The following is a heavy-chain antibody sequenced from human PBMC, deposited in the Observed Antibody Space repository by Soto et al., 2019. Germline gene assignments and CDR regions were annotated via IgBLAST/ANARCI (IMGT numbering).Heavy chain of an antibody. CDR1: GDSVSSNSVA. D-gene: IGHD1-7*01. CDR2: TYYRSGWYN. CDR3: AGTTSHQWYYMDV. Sequence: SQTLSLTCAISGDSVSSNSVAWNWFRLSPSRGLEWLARTYYRSGWYNDYAVSVRSRITVNPDTSKNQFSLQLTSVTPEDTAVYYCAGTTSHQWYYMDVWGKGTTVTVSS. V-gene: IGHV6-1*01. J-gene: IGHJ6*03.